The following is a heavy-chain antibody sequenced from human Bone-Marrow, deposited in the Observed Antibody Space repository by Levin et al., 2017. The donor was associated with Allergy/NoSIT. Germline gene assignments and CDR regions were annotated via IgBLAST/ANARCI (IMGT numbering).Heavy chain of an antibody. V-gene: IGHV3-48*03. Sequence: GGSLRLSCAASGFTFSSFELNWVRQAPGKGLEWISYISSSGSVYYADSVKGRFTISRDNAKNPLYLQMNSLRADDTAVYYCAREVYSSSWFSLGYWGQGTLVTVSS. D-gene: IGHD6-13*01. CDR2: ISSSGSV. J-gene: IGHJ4*02. CDR1: GFTFSSFE. CDR3: AREVYSSSWFSLGY.